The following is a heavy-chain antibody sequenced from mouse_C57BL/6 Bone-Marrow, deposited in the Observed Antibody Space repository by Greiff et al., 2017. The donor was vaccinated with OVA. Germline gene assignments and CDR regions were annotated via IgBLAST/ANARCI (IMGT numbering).Heavy chain of an antibody. V-gene: IGHV3-8*01. Sequence: EVQLVESGPGLAKPSQTLSLTCSVTGYSITSDYWNWIRKFPGNKLEYMGYISYSGSTYYNPSLKSRISIPRDTSKNQYYLQLNSVTTENTATYYCARGTTVVARGYAMDYWGQGTSVTVSS. J-gene: IGHJ4*01. CDR1: GYSITSDY. D-gene: IGHD1-1*01. CDR3: ARGTTVVARGYAMDY. CDR2: ISYSGST.